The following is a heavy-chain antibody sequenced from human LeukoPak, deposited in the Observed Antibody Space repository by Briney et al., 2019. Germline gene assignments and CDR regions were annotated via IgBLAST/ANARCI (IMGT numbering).Heavy chain of an antibody. CDR3: AIWRYYYDSSGYAGLYNWFDP. CDR1: GYSFTYYY. V-gene: IGHV1-2*02. Sequence: GASVKVSCKTSGYSFTYYYIHWVRQAPGQGLEWMGWINPNNGGRTFAQKFQGRVTMTRGTSISTAYMELSRLRSDDTAVYYCAIWRYYYDSSGYAGLYNWFDPWGQGTLVTVSS. CDR2: INPNNGGR. D-gene: IGHD3-22*01. J-gene: IGHJ5*02.